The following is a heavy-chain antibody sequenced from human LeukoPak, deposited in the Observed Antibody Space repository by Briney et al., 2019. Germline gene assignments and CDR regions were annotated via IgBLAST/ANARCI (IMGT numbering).Heavy chain of an antibody. CDR3: ARDASLSSTAVTRGSFFDY. Sequence: ASVKVSCKASGYTITRYAMHWVRQAPGQRLEWMGWINAGNGNTKYSQKFQGRVTITRDTSASTAYMELSSLTSDDTAVYYCARDASLSSTAVTRGSFFDYWGPGNLVTVSS. CDR2: INAGNGNT. D-gene: IGHD1-26*01. V-gene: IGHV1-3*01. CDR1: GYTITRYA. J-gene: IGHJ4*02.